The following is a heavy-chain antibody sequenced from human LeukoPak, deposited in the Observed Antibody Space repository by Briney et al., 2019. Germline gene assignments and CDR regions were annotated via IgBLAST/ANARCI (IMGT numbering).Heavy chain of an antibody. J-gene: IGHJ5*02. D-gene: IGHD2-2*01. CDR1: GYSVSSGYY. Sequence: SETLSLTCTVSGYSVSSGYYWGWIRQPPGKGLEWIGSMYHSGDTYYNPSLKSRVTISVDTSKNQLSLKLSSVTAADTAVYYCARSKAHLSTSWYGTWFDPWGQGTLVTVSS. CDR2: MYHSGDT. CDR3: ARSKAHLSTSWYGTWFDP. V-gene: IGHV4-38-2*02.